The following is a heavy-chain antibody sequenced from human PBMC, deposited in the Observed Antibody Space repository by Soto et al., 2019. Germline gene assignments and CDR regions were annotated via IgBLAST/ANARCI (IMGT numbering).Heavy chain of an antibody. CDR3: ARDWGLTGTAGPYYYYYGMDV. J-gene: IGHJ6*02. D-gene: IGHD1-20*01. CDR1: GGTFSSYA. CDR2: IIPIFGTA. Sequence: GASVKVSCKASGGTFSSYAISWVRQAPGQGLEWMGGIIPIFGTANYAQKFQGRVTITADESTSTAYMELSSLRSEDTAVYYCARDWGLTGTAGPYYYYYGMDVWGQGTTVTVSS. V-gene: IGHV1-69*13.